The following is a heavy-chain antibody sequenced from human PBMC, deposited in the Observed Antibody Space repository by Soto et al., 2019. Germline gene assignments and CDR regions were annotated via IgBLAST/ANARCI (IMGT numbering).Heavy chain of an antibody. Sequence: QVQLVQSGAEVKKPGSSVKVSCKASGGTFSSYTISWVRQAPGQGLEWMGRIIPILGIANYAQKFQGRVTISADKSTSTAYMEVSSLRSEDTAVYYCARGDCSGGSCYSYYYYGMDVWGQGTTVTVSS. J-gene: IGHJ6*02. D-gene: IGHD2-15*01. CDR3: ARGDCSGGSCYSYYYYGMDV. CDR1: GGTFSSYT. V-gene: IGHV1-69*02. CDR2: IIPILGIA.